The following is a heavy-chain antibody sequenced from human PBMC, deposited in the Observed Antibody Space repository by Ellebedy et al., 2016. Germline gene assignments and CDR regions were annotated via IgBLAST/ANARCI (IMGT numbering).Heavy chain of an antibody. V-gene: IGHV1-24*01. CDR1: EYTLTELS. D-gene: IGHD3-10*01. CDR2: FDPEDGET. J-gene: IGHJ6*02. CDR3: ATYYYGSGSYYKRGMDV. Sequence: ASVKVSXKVSEYTLTELSMHWVRQAPGKGLEWMGGFDPEDGETIYAQKFQGRVTMTEDTSTDTAYMELSSLRSEDTAVYYCATYYYGSGSYYKRGMDVWGQGTTVTVSS.